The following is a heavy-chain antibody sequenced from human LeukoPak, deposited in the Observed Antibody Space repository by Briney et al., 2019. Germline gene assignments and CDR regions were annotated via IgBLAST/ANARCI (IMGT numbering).Heavy chain of an antibody. D-gene: IGHD2-2*01. CDR1: GYTFTGYY. Sequence: ASVKVSCKASGYTFTGYYMHWVRQAPGQGLEWMGIINPSGGSTSYAQKFQGRVTITTDKSTSTAYMELSSLRSEDTAVYYCARDFVVPGFWRTPSIYYYYMDVWGKGTTVTVSS. CDR2: INPSGGST. V-gene: IGHV1-46*01. J-gene: IGHJ6*03. CDR3: ARDFVVPGFWRTPSIYYYYMDV.